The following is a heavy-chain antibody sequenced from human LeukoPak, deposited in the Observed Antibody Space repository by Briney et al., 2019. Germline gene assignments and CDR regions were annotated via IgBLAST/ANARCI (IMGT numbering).Heavy chain of an antibody. D-gene: IGHD2-21*01. CDR3: AGYYGGKFDY. Sequence: GGSLRLSCAASGFAVSSNYMSWVRQAPGKGLEWVSLIYISEITKYTDSVKGRFTISRDNSKNTLYLQMNSLSAEDTAVYYCAGYYGGKFDYWGQGTLVTVSS. CDR1: GFAVSSNY. CDR2: IYISEIT. J-gene: IGHJ4*02. V-gene: IGHV3-66*02.